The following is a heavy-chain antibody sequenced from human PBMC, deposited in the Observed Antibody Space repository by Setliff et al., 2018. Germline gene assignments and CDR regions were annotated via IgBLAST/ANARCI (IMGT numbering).Heavy chain of an antibody. Sequence: ASETLSLTCTVSGYSISSGYYWSWIRHPAGKGLEWIGRVYTNGGSDYNPFLKSRVSISLDTSKNQFSLKLISVTAADTAVYYCARANKKLDYYYYYYMDVWGKGTTVTVSS. V-gene: IGHV4-38-2*02. CDR3: ARANKKLDYYYYYYMDV. J-gene: IGHJ6*03. CDR2: VYTNGGS. CDR1: GYSISSGYY. D-gene: IGHD1-1*01.